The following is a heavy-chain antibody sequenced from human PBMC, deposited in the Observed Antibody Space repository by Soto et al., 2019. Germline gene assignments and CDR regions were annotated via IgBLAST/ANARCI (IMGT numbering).Heavy chain of an antibody. V-gene: IGHV4-61*05. CDR1: GGSISSSSYY. J-gene: IGHJ3*02. CDR3: ARGHPQWLVAFDI. Sequence: SETLSLTCTVSGGSISSSSYYWGWIRQPPGKGLEWIGYIYYTGSTNYNPSLKSRVTISVDTSKHQFSLRLSSVTAADTAVYYCARGHPQWLVAFDIWGQGTMVTVSS. D-gene: IGHD6-19*01. CDR2: IYYTGST.